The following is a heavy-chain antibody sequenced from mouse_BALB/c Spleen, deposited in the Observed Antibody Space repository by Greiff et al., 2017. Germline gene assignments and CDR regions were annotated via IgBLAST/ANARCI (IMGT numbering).Heavy chain of an antibody. CDR3: ARFTTGYFDY. CDR2: INPSSGYT. Sequence: QVHVKQSGAELARPGASVKMSCKASGYTFTSYTMHWVKQRPGQGLEWIGYINPSSGYTNYNQKFKDKATLTADKSSSTAYMQLSSLTSEDSAVYYCARFTTGYFDYWGQGTTLTVSS. D-gene: IGHD1-1*01. CDR1: GYTFTSYT. V-gene: IGHV1-4*01. J-gene: IGHJ2*01.